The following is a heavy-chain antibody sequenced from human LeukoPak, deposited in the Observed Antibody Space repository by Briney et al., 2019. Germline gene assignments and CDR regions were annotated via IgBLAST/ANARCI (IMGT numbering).Heavy chain of an antibody. Sequence: PGGSLRLSCAASGFTFSSYSMNWVRQAPGKGLEWVAVISYDGNNKYYADSVKARFTISRDISKNTLYLQMNSPRSEDTAVYYCAKDDSNRFDYWGQGTLVIVSS. CDR2: ISYDGNNK. CDR3: AKDDSNRFDY. J-gene: IGHJ4*02. V-gene: IGHV3-30*18. CDR1: GFTFSSYS. D-gene: IGHD4-11*01.